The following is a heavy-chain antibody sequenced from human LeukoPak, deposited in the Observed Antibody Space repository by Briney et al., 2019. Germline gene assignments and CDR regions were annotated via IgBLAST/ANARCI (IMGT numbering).Heavy chain of an antibody. V-gene: IGHV1-69*13. D-gene: IGHD2-2*01. CDR2: IIPIFGTA. Sequence: ASLKVSCKASGCTFSSYAISWVRQAPGQGLEWMGGIIPIFGTANYAQKFQGRVTITADESTSTAYMELSSLRSEDTAVYYCATRAVVPAASNYYYYGMDVWGQGTTVTVSS. J-gene: IGHJ6*02. CDR1: GCTFSSYA. CDR3: ATRAVVPAASNYYYYGMDV.